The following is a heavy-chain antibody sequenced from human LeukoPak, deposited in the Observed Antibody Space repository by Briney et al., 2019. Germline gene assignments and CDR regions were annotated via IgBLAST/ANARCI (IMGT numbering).Heavy chain of an antibody. CDR2: TFYRSKWKY. Sequence: SQTLSLTCAISGDSLSSTSSASNWIRQSPARGLEWLGRTFYRSKWKYDYALSVKSRITVKPETSKNQFSLQLNSVTPEDTAVYYCARSSGWFDYWGQGILVTVSS. CDR3: ARSSGWFDY. CDR1: GDSLSSTSSA. D-gene: IGHD6-19*01. V-gene: IGHV6-1*01. J-gene: IGHJ4*02.